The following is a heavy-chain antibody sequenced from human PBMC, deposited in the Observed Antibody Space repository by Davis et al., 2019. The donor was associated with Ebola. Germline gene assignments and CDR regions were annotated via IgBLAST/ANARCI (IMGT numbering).Heavy chain of an antibody. Sequence: ASVKVSCKVSGYDFASFGITWVRQAPGQGLEWMGWINPHNGNTNYAQNVQGRVIMTSDTATTTAYMEVGSLRSDDTAVYYCARAQFPTTSDHWGQGTLVTVSS. D-gene: IGHD1-1*01. J-gene: IGHJ4*02. CDR1: GYDFASFG. CDR3: ARAQFPTTSDH. V-gene: IGHV1-18*04. CDR2: INPHNGNT.